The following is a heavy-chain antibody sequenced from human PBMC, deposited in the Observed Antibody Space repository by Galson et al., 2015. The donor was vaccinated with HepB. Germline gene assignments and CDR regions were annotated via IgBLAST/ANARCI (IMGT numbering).Heavy chain of an antibody. CDR3: AKGGGVLMVYAIPADY. CDR2: ISGSGGST. D-gene: IGHD2-8*01. CDR1: GFTFSSYA. J-gene: IGHJ4*02. V-gene: IGHV3-23*01. Sequence: LRLSCAASGFTFSSYAMSWVRQAPGKGLEWVSAISGSGGSTYYADSVKGRFTISRDNSKNTLYLQMNSLRAEDTAVYYCAKGGGVLMVYAIPADYWGQGTLVTVSS.